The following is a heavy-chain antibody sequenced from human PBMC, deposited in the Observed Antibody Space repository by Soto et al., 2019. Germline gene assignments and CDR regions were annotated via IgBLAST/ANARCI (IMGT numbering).Heavy chain of an antibody. CDR3: ARDSHRWTVIRAHYYYYMDV. CDR1: GFTFISYA. D-gene: IGHD3-16*02. V-gene: IGHV3-64*01. Sequence: GGSLRLSCVTSGFTFISYAMHWVRQAPGKGLEYVSAISSNGGSTYYANSVKGRFTISRDNSKNTLYLQMGSLRAEDMAVYYCARDSHRWTVIRAHYYYYMDVWGKGTTVTVSS. CDR2: ISSNGGST. J-gene: IGHJ6*03.